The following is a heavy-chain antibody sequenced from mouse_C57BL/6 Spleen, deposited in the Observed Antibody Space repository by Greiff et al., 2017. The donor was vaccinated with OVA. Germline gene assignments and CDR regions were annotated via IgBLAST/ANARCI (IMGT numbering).Heavy chain of an antibody. V-gene: IGHV2-2*01. Sequence: VKLMESGPGLVQPSQSLSITCTVSGFSLTSYGVHWVRQSPGKGLEWLGVIWSGGSTDYNAAFISRLSISKDNSKSQVFFTMNSLQADDTAIYYCARGDPYWYFDVWGTGTTVTVSS. CDR3: ARGDPYWYFDV. CDR1: GFSLTSYG. CDR2: IWSGGST. J-gene: IGHJ1*03.